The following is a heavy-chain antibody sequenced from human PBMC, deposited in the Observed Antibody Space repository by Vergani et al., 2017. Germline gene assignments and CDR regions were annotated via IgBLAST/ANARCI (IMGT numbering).Heavy chain of an antibody. CDR1: EYSFGNYW. D-gene: IGHD1-1*01. V-gene: IGHV5-51*01. CDR3: ARHTTYSDS. CDR2: IYPADSDT. J-gene: IGHJ4*02. Sequence: EVELVQSGPEMRKPGESLKISCKGSEYSFGNYWIGLVRQMPGKGLEVMGIIYPADSDTRYSPSFQRQVTISADKSISTTFLQWDSLKASDTALYYCARHTTYSDSGGQGTLVTVSS.